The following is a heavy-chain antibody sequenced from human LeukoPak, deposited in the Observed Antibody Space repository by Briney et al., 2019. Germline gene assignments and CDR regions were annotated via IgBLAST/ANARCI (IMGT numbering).Heavy chain of an antibody. CDR2: INHSGST. Sequence: SETLSLTCAVYGGSFSGYYWSWIRQPPGKGLEWIGEINHSGSTNYNPSLKSRVTIPVDTSKNQFSLKLSSVTAADTAVYYCARGGCTNGVCDYYYYYGMDVWGQGTTVTVSS. CDR1: GGSFSGYY. J-gene: IGHJ6*02. D-gene: IGHD2-8*01. V-gene: IGHV4-34*01. CDR3: ARGGCTNGVCDYYYYYGMDV.